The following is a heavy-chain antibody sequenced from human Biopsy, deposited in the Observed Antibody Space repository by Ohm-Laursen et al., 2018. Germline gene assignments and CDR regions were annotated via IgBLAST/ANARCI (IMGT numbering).Heavy chain of an antibody. J-gene: IGHJ4*02. CDR2: INPSGNST. V-gene: IGHV1-46*02. CDR3: ALASFDY. Sequence: ASETASCQAPGYIFNTYYIHWVRQAPGQGLEWMGIINPSGNSTAYTQNFQGRVTMTWDTSTSTVHMELSSLRFEDTAVYYCALASFDYWGQGTLVTVSS. CDR1: GYIFNTYY.